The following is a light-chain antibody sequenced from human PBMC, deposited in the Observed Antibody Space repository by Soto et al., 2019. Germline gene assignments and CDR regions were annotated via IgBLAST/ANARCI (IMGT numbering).Light chain of an antibody. CDR1: ENIARH. CDR2: AAS. V-gene: IGKV1-39*01. CDR3: QQSYSTLSIT. Sequence: DIQMTQSPSSLSASVGDRITITCRASENIARHLNWYQQKPGKAPNLLIYAASNLQNGFPLRFRGGGYGTDFTLTISNLQPEDFATYYCQQSYSTLSITFGQGTRLEIK. J-gene: IGKJ5*01.